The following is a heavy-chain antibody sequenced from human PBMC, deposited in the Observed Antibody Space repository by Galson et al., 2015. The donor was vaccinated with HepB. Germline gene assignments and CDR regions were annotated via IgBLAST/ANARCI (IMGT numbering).Heavy chain of an antibody. CDR1: GFTFSSYW. CDR2: IKQDGSEK. D-gene: IGHD2-2*01. Sequence: SLRLSCAASGFTFSSYWMSWVRQAPGKGLEWVANIKQDGSEKYYVDSVKGRFAISRDNAKNSLYLQMNSLRAEDTAVYYCAREGRDIVVVPAAMKYVLDDYYYGMDVWGQGTTVTVSS. J-gene: IGHJ6*02. V-gene: IGHV3-7*03. CDR3: AREGRDIVVVPAAMKYVLDDYYYGMDV.